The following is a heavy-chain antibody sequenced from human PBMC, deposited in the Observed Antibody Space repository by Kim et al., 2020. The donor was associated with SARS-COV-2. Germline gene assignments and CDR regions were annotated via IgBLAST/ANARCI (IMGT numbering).Heavy chain of an antibody. CDR1: GFTFDSYE. J-gene: IGHJ3*02. CDR2: ISENGSTT. D-gene: IGHD6-19*01. V-gene: IGHV3-48*03. CDR3: ARESVTGTDAFDI. Sequence: GGSLRLSCAASGFTFDSYEMNWVRQAPGKGLEWVSCISENGSTTCYADSVKGRFTVSRDNAKNSLFLQMNSLRAEDTAVYYCARESVTGTDAFDIWGPGTLVTVSS.